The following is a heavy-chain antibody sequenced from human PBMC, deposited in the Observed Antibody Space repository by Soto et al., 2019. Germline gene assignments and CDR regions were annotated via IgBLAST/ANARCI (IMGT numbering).Heavy chain of an antibody. J-gene: IGHJ4*02. V-gene: IGHV3-30*18. CDR3: AKDQIAAAGYPPSEFDY. CDR2: ISYDGSNK. CDR1: GFTFSSYG. D-gene: IGHD6-13*01. Sequence: QVQLVESGGGVVQPGRSLRLSCAASGFTFSSYGMQWVRQAPGKGLEWVAVISYDGSNKYYADSVKGRFTISRDNSKNTLYLQMNSLRAEDTAVYYCAKDQIAAAGYPPSEFDYWGQGTLVTVSS.